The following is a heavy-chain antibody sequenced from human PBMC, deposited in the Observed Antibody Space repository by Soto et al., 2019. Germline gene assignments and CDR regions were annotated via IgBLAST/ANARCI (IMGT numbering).Heavy chain of an antibody. CDR1: GYTFTGYY. CDR2: INPNSGGT. J-gene: IGHJ4*02. Sequence: GASVKVSCKASGYTFTGYYMHWVRQAPGQGLEWMGWINPNSGGTNYAQKFQGRVTMTRDTSISTAYMELSRLRSDDTAVYYCASLGDSGSYLWSFGYWGQGTLVTVSS. D-gene: IGHD3-10*01. V-gene: IGHV1-2*02. CDR3: ASLGDSGSYLWSFGY.